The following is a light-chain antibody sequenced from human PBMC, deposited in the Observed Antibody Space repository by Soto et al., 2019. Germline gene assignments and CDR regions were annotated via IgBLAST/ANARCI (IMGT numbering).Light chain of an antibody. CDR3: LQDYNYPST. Sequence: AVQMTQSPSSLSASVGDTVTITCRASQGIRNDLGWYQQKPGKAPKLLIYAASSLQSGVPSRFSGSRSGTDLPLTISSLQPEDFATYYCLQDYNYPSTFGQGIK. V-gene: IGKV1-6*01. J-gene: IGKJ2*01. CDR1: QGIRND. CDR2: AAS.